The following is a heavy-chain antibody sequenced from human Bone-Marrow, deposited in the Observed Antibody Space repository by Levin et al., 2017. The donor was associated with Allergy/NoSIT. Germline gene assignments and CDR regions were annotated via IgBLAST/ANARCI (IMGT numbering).Heavy chain of an antibody. Sequence: SQTLSLTCTVSGGSISSSYWSWIRQPPGKGLEWIGYIYYSGSTNYNPSLKSRVTISVDTSKNQFSLKLSSVTAADTAVYYCARHGGRGPYWYFDLWGRGTLVTVSS. CDR1: GGSISSSY. J-gene: IGHJ2*01. V-gene: IGHV4-59*08. CDR2: IYYSGST. CDR3: ARHGGRGPYWYFDL. D-gene: IGHD3-10*01.